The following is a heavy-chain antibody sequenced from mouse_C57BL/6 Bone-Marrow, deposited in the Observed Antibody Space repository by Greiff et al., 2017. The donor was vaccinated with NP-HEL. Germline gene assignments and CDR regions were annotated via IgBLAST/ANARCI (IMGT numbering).Heavy chain of an antibody. J-gene: IGHJ4*01. D-gene: IGHD1-3*01. Sequence: EVHLVESGGGLVKPGGSLKLSCAASGFTFSSYAMSWVRQTPEKRLEWVATISDGGSYTYYPDNVKGRFTISRDNAKNNLYLQMSHLKSEDTAMYYCAIVTHYYAMDYWGQGTSVTVSS. CDR3: AIVTHYYAMDY. CDR1: GFTFSSYA. V-gene: IGHV5-4*01. CDR2: ISDGGSYT.